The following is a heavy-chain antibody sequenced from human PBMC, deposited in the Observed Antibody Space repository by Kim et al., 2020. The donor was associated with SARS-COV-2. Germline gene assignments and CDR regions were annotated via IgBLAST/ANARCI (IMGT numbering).Heavy chain of an antibody. V-gene: IGHV1-69*13. CDR3: ARDRQQLPHGGWFDP. CDR1: GGTFSSYA. D-gene: IGHD6-13*01. J-gene: IGHJ5*02. Sequence: SVKVSCKASGGTFSSYAISWVRQAPGQGLEWMGGIIPIFGTANYAQKFQGRVTITADESTSTAYMELSSLRSEDTAVYYCARDRQQLPHGGWFDPWGQGTLVTVSS. CDR2: IIPIFGTA.